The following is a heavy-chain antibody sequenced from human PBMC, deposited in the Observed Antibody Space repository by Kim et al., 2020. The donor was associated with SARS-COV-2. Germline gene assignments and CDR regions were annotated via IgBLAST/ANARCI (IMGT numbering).Heavy chain of an antibody. CDR3: TTEDFDWLLSYYYYGMDV. Sequence: RGSLRLSCAASGFTFSNAWMSWVRQAPGKGLEWVGRIKSKTDGGTTDYAAPVKGRFTISRDDSKNTLYLQMNSLKTEDTAVYYCTTEDFDWLLSYYYYGMDVWGQGTTVTVSS. CDR1: GFTFSNAW. J-gene: IGHJ6*02. CDR2: IKSKTDGGTT. V-gene: IGHV3-15*01. D-gene: IGHD3-9*01.